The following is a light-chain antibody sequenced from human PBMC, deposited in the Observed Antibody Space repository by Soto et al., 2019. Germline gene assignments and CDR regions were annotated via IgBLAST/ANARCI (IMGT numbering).Light chain of an antibody. Sequence: QSVLTQPPSASGSPGQSVTISCTGTISDVGGYNYVSWYQQHPGKAPKLMIYEVSKRPSGVPDRFSGSKSGNTASLTVSGLQAEDEADYYCSSYAGSNNFGVFGTGTKV. CDR2: EVS. CDR1: ISDVGGYNY. V-gene: IGLV2-8*01. CDR3: SSYAGSNNFGV. J-gene: IGLJ1*01.